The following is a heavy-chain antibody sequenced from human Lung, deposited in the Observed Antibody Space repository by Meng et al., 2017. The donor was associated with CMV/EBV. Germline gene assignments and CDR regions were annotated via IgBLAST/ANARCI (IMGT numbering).Heavy chain of an antibody. CDR1: GYSFTTYA. J-gene: IGHJ4*02. Sequence: QVQLVQPGAGVKKPGASVKVSCKASGYSFTTYAMHWVRQAPGQRLEWMGWINAGNGNTKYSEKFQSRVTITRDTAASTAYMELSSLRSEDTAVYYCARTGCSSSSCYDYWGQGTLVTVSS. CDR2: INAGNGNT. CDR3: ARTGCSSSSCYDY. D-gene: IGHD2-2*01. V-gene: IGHV1-3*01.